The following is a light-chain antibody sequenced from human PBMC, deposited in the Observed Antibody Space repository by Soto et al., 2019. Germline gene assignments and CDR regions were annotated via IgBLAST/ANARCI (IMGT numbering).Light chain of an antibody. Sequence: QSALTQPRSVSGSPGQSVTISCTGTSSDVGGYNYVSWYQQHPGKAPKLMIYDVSKRPSGVPDRFSGSKSGNTASLTISGLQAEDEADYYCCSYAGSYTLFGGGTKSPS. J-gene: IGLJ2*01. CDR3: CSYAGSYTL. CDR2: DVS. CDR1: SSDVGGYNY. V-gene: IGLV2-11*01.